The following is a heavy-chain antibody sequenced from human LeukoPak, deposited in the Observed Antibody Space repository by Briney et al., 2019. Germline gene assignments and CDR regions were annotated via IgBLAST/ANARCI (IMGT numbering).Heavy chain of an antibody. D-gene: IGHD3-10*01. V-gene: IGHV4-39*01. CDR2: IRYSGST. CDR1: GDSISSTSYY. Sequence: PSETLSLTCTVSGDSISSTSYYWGWLRQPPGKGLEWIGSIRYSGSTYCTPSLKRRVTMSVDTSKNQFSLRLSSVTAADTAVYYCARHHYYGSGSYRSWFDPWGQGTLVTVSS. J-gene: IGHJ5*02. CDR3: ARHHYYGSGSYRSWFDP.